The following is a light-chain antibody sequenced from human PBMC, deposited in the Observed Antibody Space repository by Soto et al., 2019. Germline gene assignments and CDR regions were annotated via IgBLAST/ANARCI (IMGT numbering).Light chain of an antibody. CDR1: QSVSNN. V-gene: IGKV3-11*01. CDR2: DAS. J-gene: IGKJ1*01. CDR3: QQRSDWPRT. Sequence: EIVLTQSPATLSLSPGETATHSCRASQSVSNNLAWYQQKPGQAPRLLIYDASTGATGIPARFSGSGSGTDFTLTISSLEPEDFAVYYCQQRSDWPRTFGQGTKVEIK.